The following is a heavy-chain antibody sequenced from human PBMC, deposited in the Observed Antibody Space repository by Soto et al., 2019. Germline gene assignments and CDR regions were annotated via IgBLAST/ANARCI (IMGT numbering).Heavy chain of an antibody. Sequence: SETLSLTCAVSGGSISSGGYSWSWIRQPPGKGLEWIGYIYHSGSTYYNPSLKSRVTISVDRSKNQFSLKLSSVTAADTAVYYCARGVLGFFSVVSCHPRDAFDIWDKGKMVSLSS. CDR2: IYHSGST. V-gene: IGHV4-30-2*01. D-gene: IGHD2-15*01. CDR1: GGSISSGGYS. CDR3: ARGVLGFFSVVSCHPRDAFDI. J-gene: IGHJ3*02.